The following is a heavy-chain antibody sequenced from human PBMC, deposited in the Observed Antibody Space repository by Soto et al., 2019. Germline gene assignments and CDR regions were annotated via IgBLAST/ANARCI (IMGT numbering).Heavy chain of an antibody. CDR3: ARAMVGATRRAWRGLDF. V-gene: IGHV3-74*01. J-gene: IGHJ6*02. D-gene: IGHD2-15*01. CDR1: GFTFTDYW. CDR2: IHSEGSST. Sequence: EVKLVEAGGGLVQPGGSLRLSCEASGFTFTDYWIHWVRQVPGKWLVWVSRIHSEGSSTSYAESVKGRFTISRDNTKNTVFLQMNSLTIDDTGVYYCARAMVGATRRAWRGLDFWGQGSTVIVSS.